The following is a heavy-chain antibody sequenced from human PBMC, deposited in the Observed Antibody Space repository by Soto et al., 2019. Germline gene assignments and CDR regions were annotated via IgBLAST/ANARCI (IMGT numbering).Heavy chain of an antibody. V-gene: IGHV3-66*01. Sequence: EVQLVESGGGLVQPGGSLRLSCAASGFTVSSNYMSWVRQAPGKGLEWVSVIYSGGSTYYADSVKGRFTISRDNSKNTLYLQMNSLRAEDTAVYYCARDGRSYGYSFDYWGQGTLVTVSS. D-gene: IGHD5-18*01. J-gene: IGHJ4*02. CDR3: ARDGRSYGYSFDY. CDR1: GFTVSSNY. CDR2: IYSGGST.